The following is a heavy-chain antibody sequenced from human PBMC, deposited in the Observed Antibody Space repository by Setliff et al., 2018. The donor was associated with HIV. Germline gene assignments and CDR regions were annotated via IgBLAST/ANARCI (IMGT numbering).Heavy chain of an antibody. CDR3: ARAGIPPLGARRWFDP. CDR2: INHRGST. CDR1: GGSFSDFS. Sequence: SETLSLTCAVYGGSFSDFSWTWIRQPPGKGLEWIGEINHRGSTIYNPSLKSRVSISVDTSKKQFSLKLDSVTAADTAVYYCARAGIPPLGARRWFDPWCQGTLVTVSS. D-gene: IGHD3-16*01. J-gene: IGHJ5*02. V-gene: IGHV4-34*01.